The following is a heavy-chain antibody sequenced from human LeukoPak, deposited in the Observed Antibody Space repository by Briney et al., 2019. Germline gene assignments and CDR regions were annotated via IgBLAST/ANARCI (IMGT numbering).Heavy chain of an antibody. CDR1: GYTFSTYG. J-gene: IGHJ4*02. Sequence: GASVKVSCKASGYTFSTYGFSWVRQAPGQGLEWMGWISAYNGNTNYAQRLQGRVTMTTDTSTSTAYMELRRLRSDDTAVYYCARGLKIDTADYWGQGTLVTVSS. CDR2: ISAYNGNT. CDR3: ARGLKIDTADY. V-gene: IGHV1-18*01. D-gene: IGHD3-9*01.